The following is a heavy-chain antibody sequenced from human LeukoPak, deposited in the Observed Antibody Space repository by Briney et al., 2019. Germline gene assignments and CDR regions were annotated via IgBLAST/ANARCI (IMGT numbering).Heavy chain of an antibody. CDR1: GGSISSYY. CDR3: ARGIEGTD. Sequence: PSETLSLTCTVSGGSISSYYWSWIRQPPGKGLEWIGYIYYSGSTNYNPSLKSRVTISVDTSKNQFSLKPSSVTAADTAVYYCARGIEGTDWGQGTLVTVSS. CDR2: IYYSGST. V-gene: IGHV4-59*08. J-gene: IGHJ4*02. D-gene: IGHD1-1*01.